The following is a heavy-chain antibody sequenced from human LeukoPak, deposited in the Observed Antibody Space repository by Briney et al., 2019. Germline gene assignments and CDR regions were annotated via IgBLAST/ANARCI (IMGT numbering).Heavy chain of an antibody. CDR1: VFTFTTYS. CDR2: IYPVVSVT. D-gene: IGHD4-17*01. J-gene: IGHJ6*03. Sequence: GESLKISCKASVFTFTTYSIGWVREIRGKNLWCRGIIYPVVSVTRDSPSFQGQVTISADKSISTAYLQWSSLKASDTAMYYCARLGARGDYAYYYYYMDVWGKGTTVTVSS. CDR3: ARLGARGDYAYYYYYMDV. V-gene: IGHV5-51*01.